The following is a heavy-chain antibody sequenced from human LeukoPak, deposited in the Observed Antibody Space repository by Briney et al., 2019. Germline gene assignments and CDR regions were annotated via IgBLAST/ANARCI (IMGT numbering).Heavy chain of an antibody. Sequence: GGSLRLSCTASGFTFSGSTVHWVRQASGKGLEWVGRMRSKANSFVTTYITSAQGRFTISRDDSKSTAYLQMNALRTEDTALYYCTTDQFNSFDIWGRGTMVTVSS. CDR1: GFTFSGST. D-gene: IGHD2-2*01. CDR3: TTDQFNSFDI. V-gene: IGHV3-73*01. CDR2: MRSKANSFVT. J-gene: IGHJ3*02.